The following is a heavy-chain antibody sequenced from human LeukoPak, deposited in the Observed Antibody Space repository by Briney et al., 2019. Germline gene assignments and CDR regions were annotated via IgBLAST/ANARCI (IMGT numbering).Heavy chain of an antibody. Sequence: PGGSLRLSCATSGFTFSSYAMHWVRQAPGKGLEWVAVISYDGSNKYYADSVKGRFTISRDNSKNTLYLQMNSLRAEDTAVYYCARGVGATAWGQGTLVTVSS. J-gene: IGHJ5*02. V-gene: IGHV3-30*14. D-gene: IGHD1-26*01. CDR3: ARGVGATA. CDR1: GFTFSSYA. CDR2: ISYDGSNK.